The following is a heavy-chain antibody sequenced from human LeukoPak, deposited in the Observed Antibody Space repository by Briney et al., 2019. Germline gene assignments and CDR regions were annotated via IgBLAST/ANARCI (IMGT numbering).Heavy chain of an antibody. CDR1: GYSISSGYD. J-gene: IGHJ4*02. Sequence: SETLSLTCTVSGYSISSGYDWGWIRQPPGKGLEWIGSIYHSGSTYYNPSLTSRVTISVDTSKNQFSLKLSSVTAADTAVYYCARAAGFSSGWYNYFDYWGQGTLVTVSS. CDR3: ARAAGFSSGWYNYFDY. D-gene: IGHD6-19*01. CDR2: IYHSGST. V-gene: IGHV4-38-2*02.